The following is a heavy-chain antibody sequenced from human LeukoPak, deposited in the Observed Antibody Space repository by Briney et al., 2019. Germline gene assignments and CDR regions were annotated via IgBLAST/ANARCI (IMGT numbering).Heavy chain of an antibody. D-gene: IGHD6-19*01. J-gene: IGHJ6*04. Sequence: GGSLRLSCAASGFTFSSYAMSWVRQAPGKGLEWVSAISGSGGSTYYADSVKGRFTISRDNSKNTLYLQMNSLKTEDTAVYCCTRPAVGAVAGRDVWGKGTTVTVSS. CDR2: ISGSGGST. CDR3: TRPAVGAVAGRDV. V-gene: IGHV3-23*01. CDR1: GFTFSSYA.